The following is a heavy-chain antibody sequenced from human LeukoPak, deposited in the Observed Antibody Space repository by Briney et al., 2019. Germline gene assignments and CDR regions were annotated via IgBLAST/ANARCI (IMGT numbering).Heavy chain of an antibody. CDR1: GFTLSSYA. V-gene: IGHV3-23*01. J-gene: IGHJ6*03. Sequence: GGSLRLSCATSGFTLSSYAMSWVRQAPGKGLEWVSSISASGGSTNYADSVKGRFTISRDNSKNTVYLQMNSLRAEDTAVYYCAKVMKGSERLTMVRGVIIKTAGLYYMDVWGKGTTVTVSS. CDR3: AKVMKGSERLTMVRGVIIKTAGLYYMDV. D-gene: IGHD3-10*01. CDR2: ISASGGST.